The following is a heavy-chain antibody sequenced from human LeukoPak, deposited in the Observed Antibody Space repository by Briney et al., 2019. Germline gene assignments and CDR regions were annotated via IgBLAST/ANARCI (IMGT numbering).Heavy chain of an antibody. V-gene: IGHV3-21*01. J-gene: IGHJ4*02. D-gene: IGHD6-13*01. CDR3: ARAAAGYFDY. Sequence: GGSLRLSCAASGFTFSSYSMIWVRQARGKGLEWVSSISSSSSYIYYADSVKGRFTISGDNAKNSLYLQMNSLRAEDTAVYYCARAAAGYFDYWGQGTLVTVSS. CDR2: ISSSSSYI. CDR1: GFTFSSYS.